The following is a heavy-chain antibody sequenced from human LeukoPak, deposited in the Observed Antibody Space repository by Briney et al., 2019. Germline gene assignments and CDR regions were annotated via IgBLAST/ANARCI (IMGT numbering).Heavy chain of an antibody. V-gene: IGHV4-61*01. CDR3: ARGDPYNWNDYY. J-gene: IGHJ4*02. D-gene: IGHD1-20*01. Sequence: SETLSLTCTVSGGSVSSGTYYWSWIRQPPGKGLEWIGYIYYSRTTNYNPSLKSRVTISVDTSKNQFSLKLSSVTAADTAVYYCARGDPYNWNDYYWGQGTLVTVSS. CDR2: IYYSRTT. CDR1: GGSVSSGTYY.